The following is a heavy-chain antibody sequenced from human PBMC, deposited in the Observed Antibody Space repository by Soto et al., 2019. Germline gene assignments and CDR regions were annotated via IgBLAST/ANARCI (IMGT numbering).Heavy chain of an antibody. Sequence: PGGSLRLSCAASGFTFTRYSMNWVRQAPGKGLEWVSSISSTTNYIYYGDSMKGRFTISRDNAKNSLYLEMNSLRAADTAVYHCARSGDDYGSYIDYWGQGTLVTVSS. V-gene: IGHV3-21*04. D-gene: IGHD4-17*01. J-gene: IGHJ4*02. CDR2: ISSTTNYI. CDR1: GFTFTRYS. CDR3: ARSGDDYGSYIDY.